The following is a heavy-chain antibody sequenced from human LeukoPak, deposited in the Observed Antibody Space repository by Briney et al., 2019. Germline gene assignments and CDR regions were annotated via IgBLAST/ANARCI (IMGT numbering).Heavy chain of an antibody. CDR1: GFTFSDYY. J-gene: IGHJ4*02. D-gene: IGHD3-22*01. CDR3: ARRYYYDSRGYFDY. CDR2: ISSSGSTI. Sequence: GGSLRLSCAASGFTFSDYYMSWIRQAPGKGLEWVSYISSSGSTIYDADSVKGRFTISRDNTKNSLYLQMNSLRAEDTAVYYCARRYYYDSRGYFDYWGQGTLVTVSS. V-gene: IGHV3-11*01.